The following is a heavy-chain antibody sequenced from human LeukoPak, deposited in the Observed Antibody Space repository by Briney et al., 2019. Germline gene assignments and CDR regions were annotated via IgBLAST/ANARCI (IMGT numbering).Heavy chain of an antibody. Sequence: GSLRLSCAASGFTVSSNYMSWVRQAPGKGLGWVSVIYSGGSTYYADSVKGRFTISRHNSKNTLYLQMNSLRAEDTAVYYCAGSGAYSYGAPLEDWGQETLVTVSS. V-gene: IGHV3-53*04. CDR3: AGSGAYSYGAPLED. J-gene: IGHJ4*02. CDR1: GFTVSSNY. D-gene: IGHD5-18*01. CDR2: IYSGGST.